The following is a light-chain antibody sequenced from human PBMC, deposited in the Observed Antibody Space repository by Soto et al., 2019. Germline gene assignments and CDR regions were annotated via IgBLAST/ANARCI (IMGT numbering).Light chain of an antibody. CDR3: QQYNNRWT. CDR2: GAS. J-gene: IGKJ1*01. CDR1: QSVSTN. V-gene: IGKV3-15*01. Sequence: EIVLTRSPGTLSLSPGERATLSFRASQSVSTNLAWYQHKPGQAPRLLISGASTRATGLPARFSGSGSGTEFTLTISSLQSEDFAVYYCQQYNNRWTFGQGTKVDIK.